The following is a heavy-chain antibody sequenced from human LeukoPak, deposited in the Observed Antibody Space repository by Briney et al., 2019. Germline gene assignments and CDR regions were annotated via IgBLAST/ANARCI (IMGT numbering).Heavy chain of an antibody. J-gene: IGHJ5*02. CDR3: ARDIGAYYGSGSNLFDP. CDR2: ISSSSSYI. CDR1: GFTFSSYS. D-gene: IGHD3-10*01. V-gene: IGHV3-21*01. Sequence: PGGSLRLSCAASGFTFSSYSMNWVRQAPGKGLEWVSSISSSSSYIYYADSVKGRFTISRDNAKNSLYLQMNSLRAEDTAVYYCARDIGAYYGSGSNLFDPWGQGTLVTVSS.